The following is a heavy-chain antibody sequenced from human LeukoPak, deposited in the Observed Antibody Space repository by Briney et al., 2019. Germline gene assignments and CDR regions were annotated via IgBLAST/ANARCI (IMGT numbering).Heavy chain of an antibody. CDR3: ARDLLHDFWSGYYYLGAFDI. V-gene: IGHV4-61*02. J-gene: IGHJ3*02. D-gene: IGHD3-3*01. CDR2: VYNSGST. Sequence: SETLSLTCTVSGGSISSGSYYWSWIRQPAGKGLEWIGRVYNSGSTNYNPSLKSRVTISVDTSKNQFSLKLSSVTAADTAVYYCARDLLHDFWSGYYYLGAFDIWGQGTMVTVSS. CDR1: GGSISSGSYY.